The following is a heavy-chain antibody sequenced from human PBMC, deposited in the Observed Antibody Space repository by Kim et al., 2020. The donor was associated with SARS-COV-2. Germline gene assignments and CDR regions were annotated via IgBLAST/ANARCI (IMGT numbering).Heavy chain of an antibody. V-gene: IGHV3-33*06. D-gene: IGHD3-22*01. CDR3: AKGGPRGYYDSSGYYRFDY. J-gene: IGHJ4*02. Sequence: GRFTISRDNSKNTLYVQMNSLRAEDTAVYYCAKGGPRGYYDSSGYYRFDYWGQGTLVTVSS.